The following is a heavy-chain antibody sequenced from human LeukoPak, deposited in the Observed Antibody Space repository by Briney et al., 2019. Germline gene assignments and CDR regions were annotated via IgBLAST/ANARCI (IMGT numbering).Heavy chain of an antibody. J-gene: IGHJ5*02. Sequence: SVKVSCKASGGTFSSYANSWVRQAPGQGLEWMGGIIPIFGTANYAQKFQGRVTITTDESTSTAYMELSSLRSEDTAVYYCASSYYDSSGYSIWFDPWGQGTLVTVSS. CDR1: GGTFSSYA. V-gene: IGHV1-69*05. D-gene: IGHD3-22*01. CDR3: ASSYYDSSGYSIWFDP. CDR2: IIPIFGTA.